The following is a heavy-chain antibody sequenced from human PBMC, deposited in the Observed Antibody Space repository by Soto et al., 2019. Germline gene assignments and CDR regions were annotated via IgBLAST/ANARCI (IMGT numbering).Heavy chain of an antibody. D-gene: IGHD2-2*01. CDR2: INPSGGST. CDR1: GYTFTSYY. CDR3: TIVVVPSRFDP. V-gene: IGHV1-46*03. Sequence: GASVKVSCKASGYTFTSYYMHWVRQAPGQGLEWMGIINPSGGSTSYAQKFQGRVTMTRDTSTSTVYMELSSLRSEDTAVYYCTIVVVPSRFDPWGPGTLVNVSS. J-gene: IGHJ5*02.